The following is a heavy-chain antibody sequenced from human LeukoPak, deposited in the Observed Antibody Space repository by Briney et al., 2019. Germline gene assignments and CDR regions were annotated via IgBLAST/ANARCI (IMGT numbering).Heavy chain of an antibody. CDR2: ISSSGSTI. Sequence: GGSLRLSCAASGFTFSSYEMNWVRQAPGKGLEWVSYISSSGSTIYYADSVKGRFTISRDNAKNSLYLQMNSLRAEDTAVYYCARDSPPSIAAAGTFDYWGQGTLVTVSS. J-gene: IGHJ4*02. V-gene: IGHV3-48*03. D-gene: IGHD6-13*01. CDR3: ARDSPPSIAAAGTFDY. CDR1: GFTFSSYE.